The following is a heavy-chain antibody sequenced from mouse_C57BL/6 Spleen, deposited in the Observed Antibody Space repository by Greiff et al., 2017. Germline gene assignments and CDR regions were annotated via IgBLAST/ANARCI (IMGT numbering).Heavy chain of an antibody. Sequence: QVQLQQPGAELVRPGSSVKLSCKASGYTFTSYWMHWVKQRPIQGLEWIGNIDPSDSETHYNQKFKDKATLTVDKSSSTAYMQLSSLTSEDSAVYYCAREGRSPFMDDWGQGTSVTVSS. J-gene: IGHJ4*01. CDR3: AREGRSPFMDD. CDR1: GYTFTSYW. V-gene: IGHV1-52*01. CDR2: IDPSDSET.